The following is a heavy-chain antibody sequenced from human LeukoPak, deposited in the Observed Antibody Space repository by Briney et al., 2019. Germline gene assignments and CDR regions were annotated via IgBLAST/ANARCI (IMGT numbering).Heavy chain of an antibody. Sequence: PSEALSLTCTVSGGSISSYYWSWIRQSPGKGLECIGYIHYTGSTNYNPSLKSRVTISVETSKNQFSLKLKSVTAADTAVYYCARGGYYGSGNDFRFDPWGQGTLVTVSS. CDR2: IHYTGST. CDR1: GGSISSYY. J-gene: IGHJ5*02. V-gene: IGHV4-59*01. CDR3: ARGGYYGSGNDFRFDP. D-gene: IGHD3-10*01.